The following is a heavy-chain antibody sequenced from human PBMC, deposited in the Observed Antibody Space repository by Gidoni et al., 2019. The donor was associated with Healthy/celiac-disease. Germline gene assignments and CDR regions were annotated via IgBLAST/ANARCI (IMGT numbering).Heavy chain of an antibody. J-gene: IGHJ1*01. CDR2: IYSGGST. Sequence: EVQLVESGGGLVQPGGSLRLSCAASGFTVSSNYMSWVRQAPGKGLEWVSVIYSGGSTYYADSVKGRFTISRDNSKNTLYLQMNSLRAEDTAVYYCARVIEYYDILTGYGGEYFQHWGQGTLVTVSS. V-gene: IGHV3-66*02. CDR3: ARVIEYYDILTGYGGEYFQH. CDR1: GFTVSSNY. D-gene: IGHD3-9*01.